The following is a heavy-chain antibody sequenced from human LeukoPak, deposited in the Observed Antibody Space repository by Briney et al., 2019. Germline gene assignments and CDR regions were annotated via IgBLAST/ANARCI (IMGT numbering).Heavy chain of an antibody. J-gene: IGHJ3*02. CDR2: INRAESKK. D-gene: IGHD3-22*01. CDR3: ARDSNPHSGDYYFDAFDM. V-gene: IGHV3-7*01. Sequence: AGGSLRLSCVASGLSFSSYWMHWVRQAPGKGLEWVSNINRAESKKNYIDSVAGPFTISSDNTKNSLYLQMNSLRAEDTAVYYCARDSNPHSGDYYFDAFDMWGQGTMVTVSS. CDR1: GLSFSSYW.